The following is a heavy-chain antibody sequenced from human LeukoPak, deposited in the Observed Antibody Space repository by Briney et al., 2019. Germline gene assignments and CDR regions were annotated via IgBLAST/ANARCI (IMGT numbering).Heavy chain of an antibody. J-gene: IGHJ4*02. CDR2: ISTYNGNT. V-gene: IGHV1-18*01. Sequence: ASVKVSCKASGYTFTSFGISWVRQAPGQGLEWMGWISTYNGNTNYAQKLQGRVTMTTDTSTSRVYMDLRSLRSDDTAVYYCARDRAGSAWYTTFDYWGQGTLVTASS. CDR3: ARDRAGSAWYTTFDY. D-gene: IGHD6-19*01. CDR1: GYTFTSFG.